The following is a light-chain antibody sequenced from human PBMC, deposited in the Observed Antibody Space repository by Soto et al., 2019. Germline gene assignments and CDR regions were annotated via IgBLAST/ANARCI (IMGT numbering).Light chain of an antibody. CDR2: ETS. CDR3: QQYSTFWT. V-gene: IGKV1-5*03. J-gene: IGKJ1*01. CDR1: RSLTRW. Sequence: DIQMSQSPSTLSASVGDTVTISCRASRSLTRWLAWYQQKPGKAPELLNYETSILQSGVPSRFSAGGSGTDFTLTISGLQPDDIATYYCQQYSTFWTFGQGTRVELK.